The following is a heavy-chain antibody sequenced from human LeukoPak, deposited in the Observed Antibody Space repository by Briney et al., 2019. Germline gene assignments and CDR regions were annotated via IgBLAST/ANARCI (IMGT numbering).Heavy chain of an antibody. CDR1: GFTFHTYW. V-gene: IGHV3-20*04. CDR2: IDWSGEST. D-gene: IGHD2-2*01. CDR3: TRDLSASWYSLAY. J-gene: IGHJ4*02. Sequence: GGSLRLSCTASGFTFHTYWMSWVRQAPGKGLEWVSGIDWSGESTGYADSVKGRFTISRDNVENALYLQMNSLRAEDTGLYFCTRDLSASWYSLAYWGRGTLVTVSS.